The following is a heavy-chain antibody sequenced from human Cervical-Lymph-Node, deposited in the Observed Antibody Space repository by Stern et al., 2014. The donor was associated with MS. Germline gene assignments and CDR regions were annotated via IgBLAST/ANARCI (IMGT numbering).Heavy chain of an antibody. CDR2: IIPFVGTA. CDR1: GG. Sequence: QVQLVQSGADVKKPGSSVRVSCKASGGISWLRQAPGQGLEWMGGIIPFVGTANYAQKFQGRLTLIADTSTNTTYMELSSLRSDDTAVYYCARGAGDNWFDPWGQGTLVSVSS. CDR3: ARGAGDNWFDP. V-gene: IGHV1-69*14. D-gene: IGHD3-10*01. J-gene: IGHJ5*02.